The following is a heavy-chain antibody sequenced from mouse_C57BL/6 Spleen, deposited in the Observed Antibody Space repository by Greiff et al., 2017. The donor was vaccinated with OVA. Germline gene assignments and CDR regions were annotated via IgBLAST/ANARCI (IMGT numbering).Heavy chain of an antibody. V-gene: IGHV14-4*01. CDR2: IDPENGDT. D-gene: IGHD3-2*02. CDR3: ITAQASAWFAY. CDR1: GFNIKDDY. Sequence: EVQLQESGAELVRPGASVKLSCTASGFNIKDDYMHWVKQRPEQGLEWIGWIDPENGDTEYASKFQGKATITADTSSNTAYLQLSSLTSEDTAVYYCITAQASAWFAYWGQGTLVTVSA. J-gene: IGHJ3*01.